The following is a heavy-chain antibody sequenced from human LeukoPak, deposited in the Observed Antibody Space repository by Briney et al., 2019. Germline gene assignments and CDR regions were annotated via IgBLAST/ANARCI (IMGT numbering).Heavy chain of an antibody. CDR3: AKLMASIAVIGNTDY. D-gene: IGHD6-19*01. CDR2: ISYDGSNK. Sequence: GGSLRLSCSASKFTFSNYGMHWVRQAPGMGLEWVAVISYDGSNKYYADSVKGRFTISRDNSKNTLYLQMNSLRAEDTAVYYCAKLMASIAVIGNTDYWGQGTLVTVSS. V-gene: IGHV3-30*18. CDR1: KFTFSNYG. J-gene: IGHJ4*02.